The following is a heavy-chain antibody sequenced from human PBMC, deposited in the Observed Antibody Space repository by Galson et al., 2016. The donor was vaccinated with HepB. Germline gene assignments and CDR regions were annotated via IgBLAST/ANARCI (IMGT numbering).Heavy chain of an antibody. CDR2: IWYDGSNK. CDR1: GFTFSSYG. D-gene: IGHD5-24*01. Sequence: SLRLSCAASGFTFSSYGMHWVRQAPGKGLEWVAVIWYDGSNKYYADSVKGRFTISRDNSKNTLYLQMNSLRVEDTAVYYCAKPRDGYNYFDYWGQGTLVTVSS. J-gene: IGHJ4*02. V-gene: IGHV3-33*06. CDR3: AKPRDGYNYFDY.